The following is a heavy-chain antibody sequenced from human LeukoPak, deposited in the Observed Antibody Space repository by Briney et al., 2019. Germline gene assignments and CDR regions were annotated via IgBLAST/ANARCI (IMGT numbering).Heavy chain of an antibody. CDR3: ARDTLLFLWIAVLDY. CDR2: ISAYNGNT. V-gene: IGHV1-18*01. Sequence: VKVSCKASGYTFTSYGISWVRQAPGQGLEWMGWISAYNGNTNYAQKLQGRVTMTTDTSTSTAYMELRSLRSDDTAVYYCARDTLLFLWIAVLDYWGQGTLVTVSS. CDR1: GYTFTSYG. D-gene: IGHD6-19*01. J-gene: IGHJ4*02.